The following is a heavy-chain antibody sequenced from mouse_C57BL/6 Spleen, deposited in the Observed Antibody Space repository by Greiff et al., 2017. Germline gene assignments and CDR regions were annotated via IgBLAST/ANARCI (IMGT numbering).Heavy chain of an antibody. CDR3: ARHYGSSYGWYFDV. V-gene: IGHV1-69*01. D-gene: IGHD1-1*01. CDR1: GYTFTSYW. J-gene: IGHJ1*03. Sequence: VKLQQPGAELVMPGASVKLSCKASGYTFTSYWMHWVKQRPGQGLEWIGEIDPSDSYTNYNQKFKGKSTLTVDKSSSTAYMQLSSLTSEDSAVYYCARHYGSSYGWYFDVWGTGTTVTVSS. CDR2: IDPSDSYT.